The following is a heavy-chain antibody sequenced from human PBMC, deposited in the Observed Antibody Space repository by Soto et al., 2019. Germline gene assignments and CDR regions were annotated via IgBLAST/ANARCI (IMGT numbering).Heavy chain of an antibody. CDR2: ISGSGGST. J-gene: IGHJ5*02. D-gene: IGHD2-15*01. Sequence: EVQLLESGGGLVQPGGSLRLSCAASGFTFSSYAMSWVRQAPGKGLEWVSAISGSGGSTYYADSVKGRFTISRDNSKNPLYLQMDGLRAEDTAVYYCAKDNAGSRWYNWFDPWGQGTLVTVSS. CDR1: GFTFSSYA. V-gene: IGHV3-23*01. CDR3: AKDNAGSRWYNWFDP.